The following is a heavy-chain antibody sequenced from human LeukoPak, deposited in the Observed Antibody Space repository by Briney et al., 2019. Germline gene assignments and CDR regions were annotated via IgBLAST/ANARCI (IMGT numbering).Heavy chain of an antibody. D-gene: IGHD1-26*01. CDR1: GCTFSNYA. V-gene: IGHV3-23*01. Sequence: GGSLRLSCAASGCTFSNYAMTWVRKAPGKGLELVSAISGSGGNTYYADSVKGRFTISRDKTKNTLYLQMNSLRVEDTALYYCTKGDSEWELPGGYWGQGTLVTVSS. CDR2: ISGSGGNT. J-gene: IGHJ4*02. CDR3: TKGDSEWELPGGY.